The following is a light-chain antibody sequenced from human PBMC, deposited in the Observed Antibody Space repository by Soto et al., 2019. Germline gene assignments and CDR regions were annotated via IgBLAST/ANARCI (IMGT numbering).Light chain of an antibody. CDR2: GAS. CDR3: QHYNNWPQT. Sequence: EIVITQSPATLSVSPGERATLSCRASQSVSSNLAWYQQKPGQAPRLLIYGASTRATGTPARFSGGGSGTEFTLTISSLQSEDFAVYYCQHYNNWPQTFGQGTKVDIK. V-gene: IGKV3-15*01. J-gene: IGKJ1*01. CDR1: QSVSSN.